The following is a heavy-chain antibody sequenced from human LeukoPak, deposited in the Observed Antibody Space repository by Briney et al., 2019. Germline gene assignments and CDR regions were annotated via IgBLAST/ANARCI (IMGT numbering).Heavy chain of an antibody. J-gene: IGHJ3*02. CDR1: GGSFSGYY. CDR3: AREGVGARAFDI. V-gene: IGHV4-34*01. CDR2: INHSGGT. Sequence: SETLSLTCAVYGGSFSGYYWSWIRQPPGKGLEWIGEINHSGGTNYNPSLKSRVTISVDTSKNQFSLKLSSVTAADTAVYYCAREGVGARAFDIWGQGTMVTVTS. D-gene: IGHD1-26*01.